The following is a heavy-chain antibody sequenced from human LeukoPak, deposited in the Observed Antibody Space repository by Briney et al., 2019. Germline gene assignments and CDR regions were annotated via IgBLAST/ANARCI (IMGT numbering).Heavy chain of an antibody. CDR3: AREQLWRPYYYGMDV. J-gene: IGHJ6*02. CDR2: IYTSGST. V-gene: IGHV4-4*07. D-gene: IGHD5-18*01. Sequence: SETLSLTCTVSGGSISSYYWSWIRQPAGKGLEWIGRIYTSGSTNYNPSLKSRVTMSVDTSKNQFSLKLSSVTAADTAVYYCAREQLWRPYYYGMDVWGQGTTVTVSS. CDR1: GGSISSYY.